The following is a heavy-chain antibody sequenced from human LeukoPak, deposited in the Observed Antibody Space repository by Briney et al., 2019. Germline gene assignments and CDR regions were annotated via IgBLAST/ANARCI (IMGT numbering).Heavy chain of an antibody. Sequence: ASVKVSCKASGYTFTSYAINWVRQATGQGLEWRGWMNPNSGNPGYAQKFQGRVTITRNTSISTAYMELSSLRSEDTAVYYCARGFVAAAPNDAFDIWGQGTMVTVSS. CDR3: ARGFVAAAPNDAFDI. J-gene: IGHJ3*02. CDR2: MNPNSGNP. V-gene: IGHV1-8*03. D-gene: IGHD6-13*01. CDR1: GYTFTSYA.